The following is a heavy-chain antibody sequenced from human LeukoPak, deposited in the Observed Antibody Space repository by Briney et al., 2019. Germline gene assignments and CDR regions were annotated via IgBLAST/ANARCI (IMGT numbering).Heavy chain of an antibody. V-gene: IGHV4-34*01. CDR2: INHGGTT. Sequence: SDTLSLTCAVYGESLSNYYWSWIRHPPGKGLEWVGEINHGGTTKYNPSLKSRVTISVDTSKKQFSLKLISVTAADTAVYYCARGSSSWYVRWFDPWGQGTLVTVSS. CDR3: ARGSSSWYVRWFDP. CDR1: GESLSNYY. J-gene: IGHJ5*02. D-gene: IGHD6-13*01.